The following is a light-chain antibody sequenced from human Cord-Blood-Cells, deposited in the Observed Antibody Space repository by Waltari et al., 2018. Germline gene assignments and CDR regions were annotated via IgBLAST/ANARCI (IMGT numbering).Light chain of an antibody. V-gene: IGKV1-9*01. CDR2: AAS. Sequence: IQMTQSPSSLSASVGDRVTITWRASQGISSYLAWYQQKPGKAPKLLIYAASTLQSGVPSRFSGSGSGTDFTLTISSLQSEDFATYYCQQFNSYPFSFGQGTKVDIK. J-gene: IGKJ2*03. CDR3: QQFNSYPFS. CDR1: QGISSY.